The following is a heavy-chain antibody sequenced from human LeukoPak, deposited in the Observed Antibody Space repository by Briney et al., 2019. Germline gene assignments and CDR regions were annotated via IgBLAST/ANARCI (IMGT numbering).Heavy chain of an antibody. J-gene: IGHJ4*02. D-gene: IGHD6-13*01. CDR3: ARLLDRVGRAVIAAAGMFDY. CDR2: IYYSGST. V-gene: IGHV4-39*01. Sequence: SETLSLTCTVSGGSISSSSYYWGWIRQPPGKGLEWIGSIYYSGSTYYNPSLKSRVTISVDTSKNQFSLKLSSVTAADTAVYYCARLLDRVGRAVIAAAGMFDYWGQGTLVTVSS. CDR1: GGSISSSSYY.